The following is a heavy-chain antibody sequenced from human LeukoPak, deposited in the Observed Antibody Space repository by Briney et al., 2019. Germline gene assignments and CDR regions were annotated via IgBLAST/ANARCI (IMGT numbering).Heavy chain of an antibody. CDR2: IYPGDSDT. CDR1: GYSFTSYW. J-gene: IGHJ4*02. CDR3: ARLAYYYDSSGYRLDYFDY. D-gene: IGHD3-22*01. Sequence: HGESLKISCKGSGYSFTSYWIGWVRQMPGKGLEWMGIIYPGDSDTRYSPSFQGQVTISADKSISTAYLQWSSLKASDTAMYYCARLAYYYDSSGYRLDYFDYWGQGALVTVSS. V-gene: IGHV5-51*01.